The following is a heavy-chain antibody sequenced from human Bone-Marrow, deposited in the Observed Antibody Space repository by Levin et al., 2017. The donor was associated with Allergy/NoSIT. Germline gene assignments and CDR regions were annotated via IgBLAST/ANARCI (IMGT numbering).Heavy chain of an antibody. CDR3: ARFPYTHYFDF. J-gene: IGHJ4*02. D-gene: IGHD4-11*01. CDR2: IYDSGTT. CDR1: GGSIISYY. V-gene: IGHV4-59*01. Sequence: PSETLSLTCTVTGGSIISYYWGWVRQPPGKGLEWIGSIYDSGTTSYNPSLKSRVTISVDTSKNQFSLRLTSLTAADTAVYYCARFPYTHYFDFWGQGTLVTVSS.